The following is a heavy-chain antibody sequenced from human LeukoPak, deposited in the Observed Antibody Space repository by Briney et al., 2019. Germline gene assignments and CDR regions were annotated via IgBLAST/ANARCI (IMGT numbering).Heavy chain of an antibody. D-gene: IGHD3/OR15-3a*01. CDR2: IFYRGSI. CDR3: ARGVVLGQDDAFDI. V-gene: IGHV4-59*12. CDR1: GGSISNYY. Sequence: SETLSLTCTVSGGSISNYYWSWIRQPPGRGLEWIGYIFYRGSIDYSPSLQSRVTISVDTSKNHLSLRLTSVTAADTAVYFCARGVVLGQDDAFDIWGRGTMVTVSS. J-gene: IGHJ3*02.